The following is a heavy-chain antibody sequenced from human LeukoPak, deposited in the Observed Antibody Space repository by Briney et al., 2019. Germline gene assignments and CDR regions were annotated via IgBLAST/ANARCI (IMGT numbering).Heavy chain of an antibody. V-gene: IGHV3-15*07. CDR1: GFTFSNAW. J-gene: IGHJ5*02. CDR2: IRSNSDGGTI. Sequence: PGGSLRLSCAASGFTFSNAWMNWVRQAPGKGLEWVGRIRSNSDGGTIDYAAPVKGRFTLSRDDSKTALYLQMNSLQTEDTAVYYCATDFYDSTWGQGTLVTVSS. CDR3: ATDFYDST. D-gene: IGHD3-22*01.